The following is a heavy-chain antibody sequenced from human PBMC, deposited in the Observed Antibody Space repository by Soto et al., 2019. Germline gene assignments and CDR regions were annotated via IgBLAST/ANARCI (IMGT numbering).Heavy chain of an antibody. Sequence: QVQLVQSGAEVKKPGSSVKVSCKASGGTFSSYTISWVRQAPGQGLEWMGRIIPILGIANYAQKFQRRVTIPADKSTSTAYMELSSLRSEDTAVYYCERDVKWGHFAYWGHGTLVTVAS. CDR1: GGTFSSYT. J-gene: IGHJ4*01. D-gene: IGHD1-26*01. CDR3: ERDVKWGHFAY. V-gene: IGHV1-69*08. CDR2: IIPILGIA.